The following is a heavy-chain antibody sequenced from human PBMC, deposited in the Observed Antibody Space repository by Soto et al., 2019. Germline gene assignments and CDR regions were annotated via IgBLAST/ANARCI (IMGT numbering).Heavy chain of an antibody. CDR1: GFSLTTDRVG. CDR2: IYWDDSK. Sequence: QITLKESGPTLVKPTQTLTLTCTFSGFSLTTDRVGVGWIRQPPGEALEWLAVIYWDDSKTYRPSLESRLTITKDTSKSQLALTMTNMDSLYTATYYCAHAYGGRSLYWGQGTLVTVSS. V-gene: IGHV2-5*02. J-gene: IGHJ4*02. D-gene: IGHD1-26*01. CDR3: AHAYGGRSLY.